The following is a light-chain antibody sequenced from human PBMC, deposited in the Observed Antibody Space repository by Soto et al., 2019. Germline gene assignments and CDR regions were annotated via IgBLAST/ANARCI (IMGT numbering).Light chain of an antibody. Sequence: DIQMTQSPSTLSASVGDRVTSTCRASQSINSWLAWYQQKPGKAPRLLIYRASSLEGGVPSRFSGSGSGAELNLTISSLQPDDFATYYCQHYDSYSGTFGPGTKVDIK. V-gene: IGKV1-5*03. CDR3: QHYDSYSGT. CDR1: QSINSW. J-gene: IGKJ3*01. CDR2: RAS.